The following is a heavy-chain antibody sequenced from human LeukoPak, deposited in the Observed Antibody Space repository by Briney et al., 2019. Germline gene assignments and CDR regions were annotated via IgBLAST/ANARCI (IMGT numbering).Heavy chain of an antibody. CDR1: GGSISSYY. Sequence: SETLSLTCTVSGGSISSYYWSWIRQPPGKGLEWIGHIYYSGSTNYNPSLKSRVTISVDTSKNQFSLKLSSVTAADTAVYYCARVATIPYYFDYWGQGTLVTVSS. V-gene: IGHV4-59*01. J-gene: IGHJ4*02. CDR3: ARVATIPYYFDY. D-gene: IGHD5-12*01. CDR2: IYYSGST.